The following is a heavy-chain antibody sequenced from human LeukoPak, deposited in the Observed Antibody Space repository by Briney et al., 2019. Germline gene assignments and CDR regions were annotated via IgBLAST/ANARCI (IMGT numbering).Heavy chain of an antibody. CDR3: ARQLRPNYYYYYMDV. V-gene: IGHV7-4-1*02. CDR2: INTNTGNP. J-gene: IGHJ6*03. Sequence: ASVKVSCKASGYTFTSYAMNWVRQAPGQGLEWMGWINTNTGNPTYAQGFTGRFVFSLDTSVSTAYLQTSSLKAEDTAVYYCARQLRPNYYYYYMDVWGKGTTVTVSS. CDR1: GYTFTSYA. D-gene: IGHD4-17*01.